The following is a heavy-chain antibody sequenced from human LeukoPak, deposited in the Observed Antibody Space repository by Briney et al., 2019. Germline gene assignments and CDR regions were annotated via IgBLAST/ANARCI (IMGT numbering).Heavy chain of an antibody. J-gene: IGHJ4*02. CDR1: GGSISSSTYY. D-gene: IGHD6-19*01. CDR3: TRDRGQWVVDY. Sequence: SETLSLTCTVSGGSISSSTYYWGWIRQPPGKGLEWIGSIYYSGTTYYNPSLKSRVTISVDTSKNQFSLKLDSVTAADTALYYCTRDRGQWVVDYWGQGTLVTVSS. CDR2: IYYSGTT. V-gene: IGHV4-39*07.